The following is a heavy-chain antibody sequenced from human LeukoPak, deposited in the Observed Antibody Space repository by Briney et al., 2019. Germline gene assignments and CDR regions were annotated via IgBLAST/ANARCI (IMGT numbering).Heavy chain of an antibody. CDR3: ARGYYYGSGSYSYYYYYAMDV. CDR1: GFTFSSYG. Sequence: QPGRSLRLSCAASGFTFSSYGMHWVRQAPVKELEWVAVIWYDGSNKYYADAVKGRFTISRDNSKNTLYLQMNSLRAGDTAVYYCARGYYYGSGSYSYYYYYAMDVWGQGTTVTVSS. V-gene: IGHV3-33*01. D-gene: IGHD3-10*01. CDR2: IWYDGSNK. J-gene: IGHJ6*02.